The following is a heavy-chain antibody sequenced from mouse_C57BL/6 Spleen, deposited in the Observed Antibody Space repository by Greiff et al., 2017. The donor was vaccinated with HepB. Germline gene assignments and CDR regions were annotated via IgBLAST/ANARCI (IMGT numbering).Heavy chain of an antibody. Sequence: QVQLQQSGAELVKPGASVKLSCKASGYTFTSYWMHWVKQRTGQGLEWIGMIHPNSGSTNYNEKFKSKATLTVDKSSSTAYMQLSSLTSEDSAVYYCARYPNYYGSSPFDYWGQGTTLTVSS. CDR1: GYTFTSYW. CDR2: IHPNSGST. J-gene: IGHJ2*01. V-gene: IGHV1-64*01. D-gene: IGHD1-1*01. CDR3: ARYPNYYGSSPFDY.